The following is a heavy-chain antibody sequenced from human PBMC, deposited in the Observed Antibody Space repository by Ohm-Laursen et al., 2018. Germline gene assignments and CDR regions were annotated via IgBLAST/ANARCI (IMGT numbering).Heavy chain of an antibody. V-gene: IGHV3-53*01. J-gene: IGHJ6*02. CDR1: GITFSTYW. CDR3: ARDGSPYCSGGTCPYGMDV. Sequence: SLRLSCAVSGITFSTYWMSWVRRAPGKGLEWVSVTYSGGSTYYADSVRGRFTISRDNSKNTLYLQMNSLRAEDTAMYYCARDGSPYCSGGTCPYGMDVWGQGTTVTVSS. D-gene: IGHD2-15*01. CDR2: TYSGGST.